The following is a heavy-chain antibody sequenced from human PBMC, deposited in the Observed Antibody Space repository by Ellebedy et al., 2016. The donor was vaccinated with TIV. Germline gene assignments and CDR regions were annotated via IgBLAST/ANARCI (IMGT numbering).Heavy chain of an antibody. CDR2: IYYSGST. J-gene: IGHJ4*02. CDR3: ARLTAMVTIYFDY. Sequence: SETLSLTCTVSGGSISSSSYYWGWIRQPPGKGLEWIGSIYYSGSTYYNPSLKSRVTISVDTSKNQFSLKLSSVTAADTAVYYCARLTAMVTIYFDYWGQGTLVTVSS. V-gene: IGHV4-39*01. D-gene: IGHD5-18*01. CDR1: GGSISSSSYY.